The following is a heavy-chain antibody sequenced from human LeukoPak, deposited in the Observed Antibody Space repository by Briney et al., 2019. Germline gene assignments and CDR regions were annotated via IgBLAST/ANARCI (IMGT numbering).Heavy chain of an antibody. J-gene: IGHJ6*03. V-gene: IGHV4-34*01. CDR3: ARSYSSGWIYDYYYYMDV. CDR2: INHSGST. D-gene: IGHD6-19*01. Sequence: PSETLSLTCVVYGGSFSGYYWSWIRQPPGKGLEWIGEINHSGSTNYNPSLKSRVTISVDTSKNQFSLKLSSVTAADTAVYYCARSYSSGWIYDYYYYMDVWGKGTTVTISS. CDR1: GGSFSGYY.